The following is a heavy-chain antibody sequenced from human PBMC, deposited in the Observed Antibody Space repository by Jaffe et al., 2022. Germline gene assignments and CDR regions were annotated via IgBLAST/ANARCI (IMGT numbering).Heavy chain of an antibody. Sequence: EVQLVESGGGLVQPGGSLRLSCAASGFTFSSYSMNWVRQAPGKGLEWVSYISSSSSTIYYADSVKGRFTISRDNAKNSLYLQMNSLRAEDTAVYYCARDPLYSSSSGGFDYWGQGTLVTVSS. CDR2: ISSSSSTI. J-gene: IGHJ4*02. V-gene: IGHV3-48*01. D-gene: IGHD6-6*01. CDR1: GFTFSSYS. CDR3: ARDPLYSSSSGGFDY.